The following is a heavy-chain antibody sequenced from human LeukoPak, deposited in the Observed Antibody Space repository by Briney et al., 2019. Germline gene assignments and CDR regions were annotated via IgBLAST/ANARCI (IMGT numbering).Heavy chain of an antibody. J-gene: IGHJ6*03. Sequence: GGSLRLSCAASGFTFSSYEMNWVRQAPGKGLEWVSYISSSGSTRSYADSVKGRFTISRDNAKNSLYLQMNSLRVEDTAMYYCAITDYYYYYMDVWGKGTTVTVSS. CDR3: AITDYYYYYMDV. CDR1: GFTFSSYE. V-gene: IGHV3-48*03. CDR2: ISSSGSTR.